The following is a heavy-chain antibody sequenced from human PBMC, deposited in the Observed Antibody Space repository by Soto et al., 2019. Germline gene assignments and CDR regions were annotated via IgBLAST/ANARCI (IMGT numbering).Heavy chain of an antibody. CDR1: GFTFSDYY. J-gene: IGHJ4*02. V-gene: IGHV3-11*04. Sequence: GGSLRLSCAASGFTFSDYYMSWIRQAPGKGLEWVSYITSSGSTIYYADSVKGRFTISRDNAKNSLYLQMNSLRDEDTAVYYCARVDMTTVTTTSFDYWGQGTLVTVSS. CDR2: ITSSGSTI. CDR3: ARVDMTTVTTTSFDY. D-gene: IGHD4-17*01.